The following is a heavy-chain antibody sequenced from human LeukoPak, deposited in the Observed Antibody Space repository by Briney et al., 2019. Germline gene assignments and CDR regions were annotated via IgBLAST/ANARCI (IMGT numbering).Heavy chain of an antibody. CDR3: AKRRTMLREPIGD. J-gene: IGHJ4*02. D-gene: IGHD1-7*01. CDR2: ISGSGGST. CDR1: GFTFSSYA. Sequence: GGSLRLSCAASGFTFSSYAMSWVRQAPGKGLEWVTAISGSGGSTYYADSVKGRFTISRDNSKNTLYLQMNSLRAEDTAVYYCAKRRTMLREPIGDWGQGTLVTVSS. V-gene: IGHV3-23*01.